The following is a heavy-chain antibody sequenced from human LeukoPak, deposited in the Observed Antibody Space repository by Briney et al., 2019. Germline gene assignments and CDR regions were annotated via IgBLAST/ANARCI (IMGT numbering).Heavy chain of an antibody. CDR1: GFTFSSYA. Sequence: GGSLRLSCAASGFTFSSYAMSWVRQAPGKGLEWVSAISGSGGSTYYADSGKGRFTISRDNSKNTLDLQMNSLRAEDTAVYHCASRIAEAGTDYYYYYYMDVWGKGTTVTISS. CDR2: ISGSGGST. CDR3: ASRIAEAGTDYYYYYYMDV. D-gene: IGHD6-13*01. V-gene: IGHV3-23*01. J-gene: IGHJ6*03.